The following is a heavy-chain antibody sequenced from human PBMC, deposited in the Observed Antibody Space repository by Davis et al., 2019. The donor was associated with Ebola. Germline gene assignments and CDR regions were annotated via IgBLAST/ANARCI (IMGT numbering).Heavy chain of an antibody. V-gene: IGHV1-18*04. CDR3: ARADIVGVVIATWFDY. Sequence: AASVKVSCKASGYTFTSYYMHWVRQAPGQGLEWMGWISAYNGNTNYAQKLQGRVTMTTATSTSTAYMELRSLRSDDTAVYYCARADIVGVVIATWFDYWGQGTLVTVSS. D-gene: IGHD2-15*01. CDR2: ISAYNGNT. J-gene: IGHJ4*02. CDR1: GYTFTSYY.